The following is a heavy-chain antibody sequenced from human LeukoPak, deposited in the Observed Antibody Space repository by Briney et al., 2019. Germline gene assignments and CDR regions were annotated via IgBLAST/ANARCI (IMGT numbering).Heavy chain of an antibody. J-gene: IGHJ1*01. CDR1: GGSFSGYY. Sequence: SETLSLTCAVYGGSFSGYYSSWIRQPPGKGLEWIGEINHSGSTNYNPSLKSRVTISVDTSKNQFSLKLSSVTAADTAVYYCARGPARISARPGPYFQHWGQGTLVTVSS. CDR3: ARGPARISARPGPYFQH. D-gene: IGHD6-6*01. CDR2: INHSGST. V-gene: IGHV4-34*01.